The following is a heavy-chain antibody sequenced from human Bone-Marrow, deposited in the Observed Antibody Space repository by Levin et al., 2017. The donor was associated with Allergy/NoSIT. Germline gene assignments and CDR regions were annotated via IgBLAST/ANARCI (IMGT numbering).Heavy chain of an antibody. J-gene: IGHJ2*01. D-gene: IGHD2-15*01. V-gene: IGHV3-9*01. CDR2: ISSNSDSI. CDR3: AKLRAQCLGGTCTRGDFDL. CDR1: GFIFDDYA. Sequence: GGSLRLSCEGSGFIFDDYAMHWVRQAPGKGLEWVSGISSNSDSIGYADSARGRFTISRDNAKKILYLEMNTLRPEDTALYYCAKLRAQCLGGTCTRGDFDLWGRGTPVTVSS.